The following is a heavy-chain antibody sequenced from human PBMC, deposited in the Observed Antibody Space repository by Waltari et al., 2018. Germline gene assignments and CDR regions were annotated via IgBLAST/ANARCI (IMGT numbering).Heavy chain of an antibody. CDR1: GGSISGDDNY. CDR3: SREEQTFDFYGMDV. D-gene: IGHD1-26*01. V-gene: IGHV4-30-4*08. CDR2: ISYRGTN. J-gene: IGHJ6*02. Sequence: ELQESGPGLVRPSQTLSLTCTVSGGSISGDDNYWNWIRQTPGKGLEWIGYISYRGTNSHNPALQGRVTISADTSKNQVFMALTSVTATETAIYYCSREEQTFDFYGMDVWGPGTTVTVSS.